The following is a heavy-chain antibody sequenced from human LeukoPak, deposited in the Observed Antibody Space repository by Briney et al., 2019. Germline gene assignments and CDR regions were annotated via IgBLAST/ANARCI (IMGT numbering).Heavy chain of an antibody. Sequence: GASVKVSCKASGYTFTSYGISWVRQAPGQGLEWMGWISAYNGNTNYAQKLQGRVTMTTDTSTSTAYMELSRLRSDDTAVYYCASSYSSGWLGMDVWGQGTTVTVSS. D-gene: IGHD6-19*01. J-gene: IGHJ6*02. CDR3: ASSYSSGWLGMDV. CDR1: GYTFTSYG. V-gene: IGHV1-18*01. CDR2: ISAYNGNT.